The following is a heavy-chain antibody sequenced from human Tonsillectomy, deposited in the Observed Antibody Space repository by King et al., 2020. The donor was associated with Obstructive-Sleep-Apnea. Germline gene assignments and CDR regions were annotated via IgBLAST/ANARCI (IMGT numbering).Heavy chain of an antibody. CDR3: ARLQLTGTTFDY. J-gene: IGHJ4*02. CDR2: IYSGGSS. D-gene: IGHD1-7*01. V-gene: IGHV3-66*01. CDR1: GFTVSSNY. Sequence: VQLVESGGGLVQPGGSLRLSCAASGFTVSSNYMSWVRQAPGRGLEGVSIIYSGGSSYYADSVKGRFTISRDNSRNTLYLQMNSLRAEDTAVYYCARLQLTGTTFDYWGQGTLVTVSS.